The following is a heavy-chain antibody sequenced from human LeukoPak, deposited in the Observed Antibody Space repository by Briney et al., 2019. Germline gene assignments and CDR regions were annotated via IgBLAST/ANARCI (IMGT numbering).Heavy chain of an antibody. V-gene: IGHV3-15*01. CDR2: IKSKTNGGTT. Sequence: GGSLRLSCAASGFTFSNAWMSWVRQVPGKGLDWVGRIKSKTNGGTTDHAAPVKGRFTISRDDSKSTLYLQMNSLKTEDTAVYYCTYYYDSSTYYHVDYWGQGTLVAVSS. CDR1: GFTFSNAW. CDR3: TYYYDSSTYYHVDY. J-gene: IGHJ4*02. D-gene: IGHD3-22*01.